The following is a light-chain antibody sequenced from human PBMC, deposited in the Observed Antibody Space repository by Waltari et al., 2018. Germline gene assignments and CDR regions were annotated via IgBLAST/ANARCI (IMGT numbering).Light chain of an antibody. V-gene: IGKV1-33*01. Sequence: DIQMTQSPSSLSASVGDRVTITCQASQDISNYLNWYQQKPGKAPKLLIYDASNLETGVPSRFSGSGSGTDFTFTISSLQPEDIATYYCQQYDNLPRPIFGPGTKVDIK. CDR1: QDISNY. CDR3: QQYDNLPRPI. CDR2: DAS. J-gene: IGKJ3*01.